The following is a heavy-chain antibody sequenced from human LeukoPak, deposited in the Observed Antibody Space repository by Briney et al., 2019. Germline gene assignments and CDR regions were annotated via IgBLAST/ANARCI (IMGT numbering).Heavy chain of an antibody. J-gene: IGHJ6*02. CDR3: ARDAVDTANAV. Sequence: GGSLRLSCAASGFTFTSYAMNWVRQAPGKGLVWVSHINSDGSITSYADSVKGRFTISRDNAKNTLYLQMNSLRAEDTAVYYCARDAVDTANAVWGQGTTVTVSS. V-gene: IGHV3-74*01. D-gene: IGHD5-18*01. CDR2: INSDGSIT. CDR1: GFTFTSYA.